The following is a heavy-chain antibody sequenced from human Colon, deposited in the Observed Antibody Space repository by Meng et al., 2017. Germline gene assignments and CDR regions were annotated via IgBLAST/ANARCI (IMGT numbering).Heavy chain of an antibody. D-gene: IGHD2-21*01. CDR3: ARKGKDYSNIYYFDY. V-gene: IGHV5-51*01. J-gene: IGHJ4*02. CDR1: GYSFSDYW. CDR2: IFPSDSDT. Sequence: GESLKISCKGSGYSFSDYWIGWVRQMPGKGLEWMGIIFPSDSDTRYSPSFQGQVTISAGKSITTAYLQWSTLKASDTAMYFCARKGKDYSNIYYFDYWGQGTLVTVSS.